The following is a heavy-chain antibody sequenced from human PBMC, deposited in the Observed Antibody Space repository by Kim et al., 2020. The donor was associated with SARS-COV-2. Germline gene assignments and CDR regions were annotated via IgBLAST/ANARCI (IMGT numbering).Heavy chain of an antibody. CDR3: ARDRSTATSYWYFDL. Sequence: ASVKVSCKASGYTFTTYAMHWVRQAPGQRLEWMAWINPGNGNTKYSQKFQGRVTITRDTSASTAYMELSSLRSEDTAVYYCARDRSTATSYWYFDLWGRGTLVTVSS. CDR2: INPGNGNT. D-gene: IGHD2-21*02. J-gene: IGHJ2*01. CDR1: GYTFTTYA. V-gene: IGHV1-3*01.